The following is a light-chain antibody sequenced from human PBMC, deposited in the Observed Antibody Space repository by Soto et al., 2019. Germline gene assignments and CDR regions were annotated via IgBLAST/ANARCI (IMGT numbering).Light chain of an antibody. J-gene: IGKJ1*01. CDR3: QQSYSTPWP. CDR2: AAS. Sequence: IQMTQSPSSLSASVGDRVTITCRASQSISSYLNWYQQKPGKAPKLLIYAASSLQSGVPSRFSGSGSGTDFTLTISSLQPEDFATYYCQQSYSTPWPFGQGTNVDIK. V-gene: IGKV1-39*01. CDR1: QSISSY.